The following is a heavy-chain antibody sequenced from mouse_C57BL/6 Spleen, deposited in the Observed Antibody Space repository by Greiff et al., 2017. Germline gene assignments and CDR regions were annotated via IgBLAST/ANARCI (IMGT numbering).Heavy chain of an antibody. CDR3: ARESHYYYGSSYEAMDY. V-gene: IGHV5-4*01. D-gene: IGHD1-1*01. CDR1: GFTFSSYA. J-gene: IGHJ4*01. Sequence: EVKVVESGGGLVKPGGSLKLSCAASGFTFSSYAMSWVRQTPEKRLEWVATISDGGSYTYYPDNVKGRFTISRDNAKNNLYLQMSHLKSEDTAMYYCARESHYYYGSSYEAMDYWGQGTSVTVSS. CDR2: ISDGGSYT.